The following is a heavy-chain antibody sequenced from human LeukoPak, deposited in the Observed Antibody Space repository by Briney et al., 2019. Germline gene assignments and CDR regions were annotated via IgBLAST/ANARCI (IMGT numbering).Heavy chain of an antibody. CDR2: IYSGGST. CDR3: ARITGYSSGWYSLGY. Sequence: GGSLRLSCAASGFTVSSNYMSWVRQAPGKGLEWVSVIYSGGSTYYADSVKGRFTISRDNAKNSLYLQMNSLRAEDTALYYCARITGYSSGWYSLGYWGQGTLVTVSS. V-gene: IGHV3-53*01. CDR1: GFTVSSNY. J-gene: IGHJ4*02. D-gene: IGHD6-19*01.